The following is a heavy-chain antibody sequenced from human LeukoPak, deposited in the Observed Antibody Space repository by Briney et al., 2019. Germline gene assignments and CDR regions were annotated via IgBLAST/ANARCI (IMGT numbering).Heavy chain of an antibody. CDR3: AKDRSDGSSGYYTPDAFDI. CDR1: GFTFSSYA. Sequence: GGSLRLSCAASGFTFSSYAMSWVRQAPGKGLEWVSAISGSGGSTYYADSVKGRFTISRDNSKNTLYLQMNSLRAEDTAVYYCAKDRSDGSSGYYTPDAFDIWGQGTMVTVSS. J-gene: IGHJ3*02. CDR2: ISGSGGST. V-gene: IGHV3-23*01. D-gene: IGHD3-22*01.